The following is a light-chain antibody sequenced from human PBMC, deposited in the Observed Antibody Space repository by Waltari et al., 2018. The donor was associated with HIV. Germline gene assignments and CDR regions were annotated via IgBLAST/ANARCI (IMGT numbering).Light chain of an antibody. Sequence: ILLTKYTSRLSAAIGDRVAITRQQSQDISNYLNWYQQKPGKAPKLLINDASNLERGVPSRFTGSGSGTDFSFTINSLQPEDIATYYCQQYDNLPHTFGQGTKLEIK. V-gene: IGKV1-33*01. J-gene: IGKJ2*01. CDR2: DAS. CDR1: QDISNY. CDR3: QQYDNLPHT.